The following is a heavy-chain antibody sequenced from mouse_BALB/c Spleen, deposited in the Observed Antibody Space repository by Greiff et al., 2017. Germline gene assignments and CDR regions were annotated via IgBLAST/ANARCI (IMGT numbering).Heavy chain of an antibody. CDR1: GYTFTSYW. J-gene: IGHJ3*01. CDR2: INPSNGRT. CDR3: ATYYGSRGIAY. D-gene: IGHD1-1*01. V-gene: IGHV1S81*02. Sequence: QVQLQQPGAELVKPGASVKLSCKASGYTFTSYWMHWVKQRPGQGLEWIGEINPSNGRTNYNEKFKSKATLTVDKSSSTAYMQLSSLTSEDSAVYYCATYYGSRGIAYWGQGTLVTVSA.